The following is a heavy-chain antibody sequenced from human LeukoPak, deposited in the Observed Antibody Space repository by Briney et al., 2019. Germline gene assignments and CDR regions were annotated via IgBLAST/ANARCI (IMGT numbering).Heavy chain of an antibody. CDR2: IYSDGTI. CDR3: ARPYGSGSRFDY. V-gene: IGHV3-66*04. CDR1: GFTVSSNY. Sequence: PGGSLRLSCAASGFTVSSNYMSWVRQVPGKGLEWVSVIYSDGTISYADSVKGRFTISRDNSKNTLYLQMNSLRAEDTAVYYCARPYGSGSRFDYWGQGTLVTVSS. D-gene: IGHD3-10*01. J-gene: IGHJ4*02.